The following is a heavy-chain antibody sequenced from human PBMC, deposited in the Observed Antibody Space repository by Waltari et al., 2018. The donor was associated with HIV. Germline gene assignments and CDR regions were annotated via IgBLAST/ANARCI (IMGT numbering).Heavy chain of an antibody. D-gene: IGHD6-19*01. Sequence: EVQLLESGGGLVQPGGSLRLSCAASGFTFSRYAMSWVRQAPGKGLEWVSAISGSGGSTYYADSVKGRFTISRDNSKNTLYLQMNSLRAEDTAVYYCAKGSRGGYSSAWVSVYFDYWGQGTLVTVSS. CDR2: ISGSGGST. J-gene: IGHJ4*02. CDR3: AKGSRGGYSSAWVSVYFDY. CDR1: GFTFSRYA. V-gene: IGHV3-23*01.